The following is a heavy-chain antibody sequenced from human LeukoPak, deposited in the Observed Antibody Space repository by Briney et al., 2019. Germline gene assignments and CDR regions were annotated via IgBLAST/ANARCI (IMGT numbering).Heavy chain of an antibody. CDR1: GGSISSYY. J-gene: IGHJ4*02. CDR2: IYYSGNT. D-gene: IGHD1-26*01. Sequence: SETLPLTCTVSGGSISSYYWSWIRQPPGKGLEWIGYIYYSGNTNYNPSLKSRVTISVDTSKNQLSLKLSSVTAADTAVYYCARDLGGIYFDYWGQGTLVTVSS. CDR3: ARDLGGIYFDY. V-gene: IGHV4-59*01.